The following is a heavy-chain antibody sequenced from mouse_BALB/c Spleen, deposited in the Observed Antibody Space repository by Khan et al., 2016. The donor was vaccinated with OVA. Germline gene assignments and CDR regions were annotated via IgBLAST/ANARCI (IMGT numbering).Heavy chain of an antibody. CDR2: INPSNGYN. Sequence: QVQLKESGAELARPGASVKMSCKVSGYTFTTYTMHWVKQRPGKGLEWIGNINPSNGYNNYNQKFKEKSTLNADKSSSTAFLQLISLPSDYAAVYYCAREGANYGADYCFSYWGQGTLVTVSA. J-gene: IGHJ3*01. CDR1: GYTFTTYT. D-gene: IGHD1-1*02. CDR3: AREGANYGADYCFSY. V-gene: IGHV1-4*01.